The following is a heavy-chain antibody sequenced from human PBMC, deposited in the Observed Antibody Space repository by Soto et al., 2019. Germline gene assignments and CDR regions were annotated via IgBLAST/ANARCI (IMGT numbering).Heavy chain of an antibody. CDR3: ANKNYDYQNAEYFQH. CDR2: IYHSGST. J-gene: IGHJ1*01. CDR1: GGSISSSNW. V-gene: IGHV4-4*02. D-gene: IGHD3-3*01. Sequence: QVQLQESGPGLVNPSGTLSLTCAVSGGSISSSNWWSWVRQPPGKGLEWIGEIYHSGSTNYNPSLKSRVTISVDKSKNQFSLKLSSVTAADTAVYYCANKNYDYQNAEYFQHWGQGTLVTVSS.